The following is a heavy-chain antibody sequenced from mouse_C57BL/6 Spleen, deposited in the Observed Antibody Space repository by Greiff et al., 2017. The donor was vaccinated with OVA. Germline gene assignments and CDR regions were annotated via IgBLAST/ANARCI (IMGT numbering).Heavy chain of an antibody. V-gene: IGHV1-82*01. CDR2: IYPGDGDT. J-gene: IGHJ1*03. D-gene: IGHD2-2*01. CDR3: ARGTMVSYWYFDV. CDR1: GYAFSSSW. Sequence: QVQLKESGPELVKPGASVKISCKASGYAFSSSWMNWVKQRPGKGLEWIGRIYPGDGDTNYNGKFKGKATLTADKSSSTAYMQLSSLTSEDSAVYYGARGTMVSYWYFDVWGTGTTVTVSS.